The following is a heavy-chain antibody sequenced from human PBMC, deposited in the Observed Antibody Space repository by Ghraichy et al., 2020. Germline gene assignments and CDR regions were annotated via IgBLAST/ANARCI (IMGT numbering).Heavy chain of an antibody. D-gene: IGHD6-19*01. CDR1: GGSISSSNYY. CDR3: ARHSPNSSGWNLEYFQH. Sequence: SQTLSLTCTVSGGSISSSNYYWGWIRQPPGKGLEWIGSIYYSGSTFYNPSLKSQVTISVDTSKNQFSLKLSSVTAADTAVYYCARHSPNSSGWNLEYFQHWGQGTLVTVSS. J-gene: IGHJ1*01. CDR2: IYYSGST. V-gene: IGHV4-39*01.